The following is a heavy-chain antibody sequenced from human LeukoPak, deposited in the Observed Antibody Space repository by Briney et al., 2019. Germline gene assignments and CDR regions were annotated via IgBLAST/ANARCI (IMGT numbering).Heavy chain of an antibody. CDR2: MNPNSGNT. V-gene: IGHV1-8*03. CDR3: ARGMATVVTPPGY. D-gene: IGHD4-23*01. J-gene: IGHJ4*02. Sequence: ASVKVSCKASGYTFTSYDINWVRQATGQGLEWMGWMNPNSGNTGYAQKFQGRVTITRNTSISTAYMELSSLRSEDTAVYYCARGMATVVTPPGYWGQGTLVTVSS. CDR1: GYTFTSYD.